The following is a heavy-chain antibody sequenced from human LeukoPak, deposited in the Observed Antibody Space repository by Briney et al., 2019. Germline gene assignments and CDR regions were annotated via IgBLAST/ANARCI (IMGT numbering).Heavy chain of an antibody. CDR3: AREDTALVIAY. CDR1: GFTFSSYG. D-gene: IGHD5-18*01. Sequence: PGGSLRLSCAASGFTFSSYGTHWVRQAPGKGLEWVAIMWYDGSNKYYTDSVKGRFTISRDNSKNTLYLQMNSLRVEDTAVYYCAREDTALVIAYWGQGTLVTVSS. CDR2: MWYDGSNK. V-gene: IGHV3-33*01. J-gene: IGHJ4*02.